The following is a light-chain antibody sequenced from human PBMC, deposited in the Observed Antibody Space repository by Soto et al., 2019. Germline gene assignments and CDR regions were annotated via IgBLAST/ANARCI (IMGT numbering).Light chain of an antibody. J-gene: IGKJ1*01. V-gene: IGKV1-39*01. Sequence: DLQMTQSPSSLSASVGDRVTITCRASQSISTSLSWYQQKPGKAPKLLIYDASSLQSGVPSRFSGGGSGTDFTLTISSLQPEDFATYYCQQTYSKTFGQGTKVDIK. CDR3: QQTYSKT. CDR1: QSISTS. CDR2: DAS.